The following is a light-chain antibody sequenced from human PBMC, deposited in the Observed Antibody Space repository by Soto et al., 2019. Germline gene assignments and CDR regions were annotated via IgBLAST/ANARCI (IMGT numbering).Light chain of an antibody. J-gene: IGLJ1*01. CDR1: SSNIGSNT. CDR3: AAWDDSLNGSV. Sequence: QSVLTQPPSASGTPGQRVTISCSGGSSNIGSNTVNWYQQLPGTAPKLLIYSNNQRPSGVPDRFSGSKSGTSASLAISGLQSEDEADYYCAAWDDSLNGSVFGTGTKVTVL. CDR2: SNN. V-gene: IGLV1-44*01.